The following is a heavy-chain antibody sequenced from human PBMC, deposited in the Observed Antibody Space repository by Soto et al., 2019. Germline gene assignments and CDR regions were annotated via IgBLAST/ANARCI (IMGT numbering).Heavy chain of an antibody. V-gene: IGHV1-58*01. CDR3: AAVGDIVATFNDAFDI. CDR2: IVVGSGNT. J-gene: IGHJ3*02. D-gene: IGHD5-12*01. CDR1: GFTFTSYA. Sequence: GASVKISCKASGFTFTSYAVQWVRQARGQRLEWIGWIVVGSGNTNYAQKFQERVTITRDMSTSTAYMELSSLRSEDTAVYYCAAVGDIVATFNDAFDIWGQGTMVTVSS.